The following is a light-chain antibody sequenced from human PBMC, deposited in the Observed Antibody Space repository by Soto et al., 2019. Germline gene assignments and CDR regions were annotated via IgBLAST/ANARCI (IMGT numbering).Light chain of an antibody. J-gene: IGLJ3*02. CDR1: SRDVGDYEH. CDR3: GLFTGSATWV. CDR2: DVI. Sequence: QSALTQPPSVSGSPGQSVTISCTVTSRDVGDYEHVSWYQLAPGTAPKLLISDVINRPSGVPDRFSGSKSGNTPSLTISGLQAEDEADYYCGLFTGSATWVFGEGTQLTVL. V-gene: IGLV2-18*01.